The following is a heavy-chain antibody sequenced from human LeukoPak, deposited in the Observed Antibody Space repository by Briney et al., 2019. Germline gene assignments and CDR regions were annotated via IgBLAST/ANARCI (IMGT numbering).Heavy chain of an antibody. Sequence: SQTLSLTCTVSGGSISSGSYYWSWIRQPAGKGLEWIGRIYTSGSTNYNPSLKSRVTISVDTSKNQFSLKLSSVTAADTAVYYCTTDPRHWGQGTLVTVSS. CDR2: IYTSGST. V-gene: IGHV4-61*02. J-gene: IGHJ4*02. CDR3: TTDPRH. CDR1: GGSISSGSYY.